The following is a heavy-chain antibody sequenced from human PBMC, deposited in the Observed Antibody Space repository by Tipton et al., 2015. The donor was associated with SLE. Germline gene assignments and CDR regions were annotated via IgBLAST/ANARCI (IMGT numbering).Heavy chain of an antibody. CDR1: GGSITTYY. D-gene: IGHD1-26*01. CDR2: IYYSGST. Sequence: TLSLTCTVSGGSITTYYWNWIRQPPGKGLEWIGYIYYSGSTFYNPSLKSRVTMSVDTSKNQFSLKLSSVTAADTAVYYCARNGGSYYMYFNLWGRGTLVTVSS. J-gene: IGHJ2*01. V-gene: IGHV4-59*04. CDR3: ARNGGSYYMYFNL.